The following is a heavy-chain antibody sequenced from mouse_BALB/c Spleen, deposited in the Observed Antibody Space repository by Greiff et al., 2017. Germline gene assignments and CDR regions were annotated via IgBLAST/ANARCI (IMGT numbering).Heavy chain of an antibody. CDR2: ILPGSGST. J-gene: IGHJ4*01. CDR1: GYTFSSYW. V-gene: IGHV1-9*01. Sequence: QVQLQHSGAELMKPGASVKISCKATGYTFSSYWIEWVKQRPGHGLEWIGEILPGSGSTNYNEKFKGKATFTADTSSNTAYMQLSSLTSEDSAVYYCARGSTMITTRAMDYWGQGTSVTVSS. CDR3: ARGSTMITTRAMDY. D-gene: IGHD2-4*01.